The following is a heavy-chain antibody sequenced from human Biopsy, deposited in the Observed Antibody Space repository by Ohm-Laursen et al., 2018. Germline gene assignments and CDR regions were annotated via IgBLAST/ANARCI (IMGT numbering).Heavy chain of an antibody. CDR3: ATTRSFDN. Sequence: SLRLSCSPPGFSFSDYHMIWIRQAPGKGLEWVSYISSSGRTMYYADSVKGRFTISRDNANKSLYLQMNSLRAEDTAVYYCATTRSFDNWGQGTLVTVSS. CDR2: ISSSGRTM. CDR1: GFSFSDYH. J-gene: IGHJ4*02. D-gene: IGHD5-24*01. V-gene: IGHV3-11*01.